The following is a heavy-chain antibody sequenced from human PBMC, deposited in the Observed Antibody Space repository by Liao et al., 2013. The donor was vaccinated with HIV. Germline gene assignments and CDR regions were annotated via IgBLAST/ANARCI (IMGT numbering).Heavy chain of an antibody. CDR1: GGSISSGSYY. J-gene: IGHJ5*02. V-gene: IGHV4-61*02. CDR3: ARDKGTRWFDR. D-gene: IGHD1-7*01. Sequence: QVQLQESGPGLVKPSQTLSLTCTVSGGSISSGSYYWSWIRQPAGNGLEWIGRTHTSGTTNYNPSLKSRVTISVDTSKNQFSLKLNSVTAADTAVYFCARDKGTRWFDRWGQGTLVTVSS. CDR2: THTSGTT.